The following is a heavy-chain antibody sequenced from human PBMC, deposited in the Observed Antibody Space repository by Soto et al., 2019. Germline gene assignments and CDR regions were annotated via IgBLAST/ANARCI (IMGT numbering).Heavy chain of an antibody. D-gene: IGHD1-26*01. Sequence: QVQLVESGGGVVQPGRSLRLSCAASGFTFTNYPMHWVRQAPGKGLEWVAVVSHDGINTYYADSVKGRFTISRDNSKNTQYLQLNSLRTEDTAVFYCAREKTVGGIRLDNWGQGTLVTVSS. J-gene: IGHJ4*02. CDR2: VSHDGINT. CDR1: GFTFTNYP. CDR3: AREKTVGGIRLDN. V-gene: IGHV3-30-3*01.